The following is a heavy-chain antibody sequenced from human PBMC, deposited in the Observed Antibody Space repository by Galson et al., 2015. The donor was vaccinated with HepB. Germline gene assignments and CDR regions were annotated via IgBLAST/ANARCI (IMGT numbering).Heavy chain of an antibody. CDR3: ARDDCSSTSCYLRYYYMDV. CDR2: ISAYNGNT. V-gene: IGHV1-18*01. Sequence: SCKASGYTFTSYGISWVRQAPGQGLEWMGWISAYNGNTNYAQKLQGRVTMTTDTSTSTAYMELRSLRSDDTAVYYCARDDCSSTSCYLRYYYMDVWGKGTTVTVSS. D-gene: IGHD2-2*01. J-gene: IGHJ6*03. CDR1: GYTFTSYG.